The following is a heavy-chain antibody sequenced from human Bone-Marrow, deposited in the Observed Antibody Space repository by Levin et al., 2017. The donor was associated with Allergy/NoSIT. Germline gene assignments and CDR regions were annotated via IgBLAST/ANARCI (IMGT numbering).Heavy chain of an antibody. J-gene: IGHJ5*02. CDR2: IHYSGST. CDR3: ARWDYAFRSGYSTT. Sequence: NTSETLSLTCTISSGSISTYYWNWIRQTPGKGLEWIGYIHYSGSTRSNPSLKSRATISVDTSSNQFSLKLSSVTAAATAVYYCARWDYAFRSGYSTTWGQGTRVRVSS. V-gene: IGHV4-59*01. D-gene: IGHD3-3*01. CDR1: SGSISTYY.